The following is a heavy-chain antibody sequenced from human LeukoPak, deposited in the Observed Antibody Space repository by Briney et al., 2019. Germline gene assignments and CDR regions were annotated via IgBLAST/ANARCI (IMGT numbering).Heavy chain of an antibody. CDR1: AGSISSSRHY. CDR3: ASHEHGDHGDPNWFDP. Sequence: SESLSLTSTGSAGSISSSRHYWGAIRQPPGKGLEWIASIYKTGSTFYNPSLKSRVTISVDTSKNQFSLNLRSVTAADTAVYYCASHEHGDHGDPNWFDPWGQGTLVTVSS. CDR2: IYKTGST. D-gene: IGHD4-17*01. J-gene: IGHJ5*02. V-gene: IGHV4-39*01.